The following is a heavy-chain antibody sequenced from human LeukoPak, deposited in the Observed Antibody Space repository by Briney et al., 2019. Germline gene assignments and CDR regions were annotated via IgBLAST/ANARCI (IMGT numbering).Heavy chain of an antibody. CDR1: GFTFSSYW. D-gene: IGHD3-22*01. J-gene: IGHJ4*02. Sequence: GGSLRLSCAASGFTFSSYWMSWVRQAPGKGLEWVANIKQDGSEKYYVDSVKGRFTISRDNAKNSLYLQMNSLRAEDTAVYYCAKGSDYDSSGYLLDTIDYWGQGTLVTVSS. V-gene: IGHV3-7*01. CDR2: IKQDGSEK. CDR3: AKGSDYDSSGYLLDTIDY.